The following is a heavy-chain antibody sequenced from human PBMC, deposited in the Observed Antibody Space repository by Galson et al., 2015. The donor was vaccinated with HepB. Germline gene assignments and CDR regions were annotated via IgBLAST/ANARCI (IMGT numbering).Heavy chain of an antibody. V-gene: IGHV1-8*01. CDR3: ARGGYIDNWFDP. Sequence: SVKVSCKAFGYTFTSHDINWVRQATGQGLEWMGWMNPNSGNTDYAQKFQGRVTMTRDTSMSTAYMELSSLRAEDTAVYYCARGGYIDNWFDPWGRGTLVTVSS. D-gene: IGHD5-12*01. CDR1: GYTFTSHD. J-gene: IGHJ5*02. CDR2: MNPNSGNT.